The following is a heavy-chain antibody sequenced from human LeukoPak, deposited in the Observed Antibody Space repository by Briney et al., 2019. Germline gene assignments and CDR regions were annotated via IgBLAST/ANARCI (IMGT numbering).Heavy chain of an antibody. CDR3: ARDAFGSSHYDY. D-gene: IGHD2-2*01. V-gene: IGHV4-59*01. J-gene: IGHJ4*02. CDR1: GGSISTYY. CDR2: ISYSGST. Sequence: SETLFLTCTVSGGSISTYYWSWIRQPPGKGLEWIGYISYSGSTNYNPSLESRVTISVDTSKNQFSLKLSSVTAADTAVYYCARDAFGSSHYDYWGQGTLVTVSS.